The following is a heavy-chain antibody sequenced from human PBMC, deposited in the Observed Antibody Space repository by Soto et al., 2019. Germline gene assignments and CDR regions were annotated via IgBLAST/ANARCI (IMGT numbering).Heavy chain of an antibody. V-gene: IGHV1-18*01. J-gene: IGHJ4*02. Sequence: QVHLVQSGAEVKKPGASVKVSCKASGYTFTSYGITWVRQAPGQGLEWMGWISAHNGNTDYAQKLQGSVIVTRDTSTSTAYMELRSLISDETAVYYCARGRYGDYWGQGALVTVSS. D-gene: IGHD1-1*01. CDR1: GYTFTSYG. CDR3: ARGRYGDY. CDR2: ISAHNGNT.